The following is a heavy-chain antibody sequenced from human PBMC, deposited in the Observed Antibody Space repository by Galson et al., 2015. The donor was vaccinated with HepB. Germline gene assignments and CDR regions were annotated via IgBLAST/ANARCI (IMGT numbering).Heavy chain of an antibody. D-gene: IGHD3-22*01. J-gene: IGHJ4*02. CDR3: ARASGDSSGYYFRGEFDY. CDR1: GFTFSSYA. Sequence: SLRLSCAASGFTFSSYATSWVRQAPGKGLEWVSGINWNGGSTGYADSVKGRFTISRDNAKNSLYLQMNSLRAEDTALYHCARASGDSSGYYFRGEFDYWGQGTLVTVSS. CDR2: INWNGGST. V-gene: IGHV3-20*01.